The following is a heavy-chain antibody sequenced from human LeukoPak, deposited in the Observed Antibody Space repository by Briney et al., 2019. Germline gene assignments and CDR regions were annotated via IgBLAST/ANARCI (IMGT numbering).Heavy chain of an antibody. CDR3: ARATDDILTGYYGYFDY. CDR1: GFTVSSNY. V-gene: IGHV3-53*01. CDR2: IYSGGST. D-gene: IGHD3-9*01. Sequence: PGGSLRLSCAASGFTVSSNYMSWVRQAPGKGLEWVSFIYSGGSTYYADSVKGRFTISRDNSKNTLYLQMNSLRAEDTAVYYCARATDDILTGYYGYFDYWGQGALVTVSS. J-gene: IGHJ4*02.